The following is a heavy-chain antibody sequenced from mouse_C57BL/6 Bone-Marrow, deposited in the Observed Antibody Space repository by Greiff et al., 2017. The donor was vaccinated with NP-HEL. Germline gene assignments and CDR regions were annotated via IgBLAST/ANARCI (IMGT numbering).Heavy chain of an antibody. CDR3: ARHEDYYGSSGDY. Sequence: EVKLVESGGDLVKPGGSLKLSCAASGFTFSSYGMSWVRQTPDKRLEWVATISSGGSYTYYPDSVKGRFTISRDNAKNTLYLQMSSLKSEDTAMYYCARHEDYYGSSGDYWGQGTTLTVSS. V-gene: IGHV5-6*01. CDR2: ISSGGSYT. D-gene: IGHD1-1*01. J-gene: IGHJ2*01. CDR1: GFTFSSYG.